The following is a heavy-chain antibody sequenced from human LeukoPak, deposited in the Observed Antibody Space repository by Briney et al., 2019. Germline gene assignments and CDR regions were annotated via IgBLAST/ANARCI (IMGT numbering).Heavy chain of an antibody. CDR1: GGSISNYY. V-gene: IGHV4-59*12. D-gene: IGHD3-22*01. J-gene: IGHJ4*02. Sequence: SETLSLTCTVSGGSISNYYWSWIRRPPGKGLEWIGYIYYSGSTNYNPSLKSRVTMSVDTSKNQFSLKLSSVTAADTAVYYCARDTYYYDSSGYRLFDYWGQGTLVTVSS. CDR3: ARDTYYYDSSGYRLFDY. CDR2: IYYSGST.